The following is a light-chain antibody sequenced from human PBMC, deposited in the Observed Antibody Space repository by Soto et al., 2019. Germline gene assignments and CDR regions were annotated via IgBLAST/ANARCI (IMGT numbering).Light chain of an antibody. CDR1: QSFTDW. CDR2: DAS. CDR3: QQYNSYWT. Sequence: EIQVTQSPSTLSASVGDRVTITCRASQSFTDWLAWYHQKPGKATKLLIYDASSLESGVPSRFSGSGSGTEFTLTISSLQPDDFATYYCQQYNSYWTFGQGTKVDI. V-gene: IGKV1-5*01. J-gene: IGKJ1*01.